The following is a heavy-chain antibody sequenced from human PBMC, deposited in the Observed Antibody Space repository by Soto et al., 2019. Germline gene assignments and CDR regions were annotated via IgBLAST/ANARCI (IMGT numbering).Heavy chain of an antibody. CDR1: GGSISSYY. D-gene: IGHD3-22*01. V-gene: IGHV4-59*01. J-gene: IGHJ4*02. Sequence: SETLSLTCTVSGGSISSYYWSWIRQPPGKGLEWIGYIYYSGSTNYNPSLKSRVTISVDTSKNQFSLKLSSVTAADTAVYYCARGHHYYDSSGYYLFDYWGQGTLVTVSS. CDR2: IYYSGST. CDR3: ARGHHYYDSSGYYLFDY.